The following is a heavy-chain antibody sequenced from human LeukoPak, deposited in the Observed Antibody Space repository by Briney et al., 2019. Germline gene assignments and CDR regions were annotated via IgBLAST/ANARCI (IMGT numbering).Heavy chain of an antibody. V-gene: IGHV3-30*04. Sequence: TGGSLRLSCVASGFTFSSYVMHWVRQAPGKGLEWVAVISYDGSNKYYADSVKGRFTISRDTSKNTLYLQMNRLRAEDTAVYYCAREDAYSRFDAFDIWGQGTMVTVSS. CDR1: GFTFSSYV. D-gene: IGHD5-24*01. J-gene: IGHJ3*02. CDR2: ISYDGSNK. CDR3: AREDAYSRFDAFDI.